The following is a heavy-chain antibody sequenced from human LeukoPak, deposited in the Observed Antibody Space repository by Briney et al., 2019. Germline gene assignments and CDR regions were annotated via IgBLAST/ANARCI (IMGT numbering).Heavy chain of an antibody. CDR1: GFTFSSYG. CDR3: AKVVVVAATGTDY. Sequence: GGSLRLSCAASGFTFSSYGMHWVRQAPGKGLEWVAFIRYDGSNKYYADSVKGRFTISRDNSKNTLYLQMNSLRAEDTAVYYCAKVVVVAATGTDYWGQGTLVTASS. D-gene: IGHD2-15*01. J-gene: IGHJ4*02. CDR2: IRYDGSNK. V-gene: IGHV3-30*02.